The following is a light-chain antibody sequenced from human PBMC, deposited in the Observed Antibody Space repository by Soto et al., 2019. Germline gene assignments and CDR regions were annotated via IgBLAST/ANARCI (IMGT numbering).Light chain of an antibody. V-gene: IGKV3-11*01. J-gene: IGKJ1*01. CDR3: QQRSNWPT. Sequence: EIVLTQSPGTLSLSPGERATPSCRASQSVSNNYLAWYQQKPGQAPRLLIYGASNRATGIPARFSGSGSGTDFTLTISSIEPEDFAVYYCQQRSNWPTFGQGTKVDIK. CDR1: QSVSNNY. CDR2: GAS.